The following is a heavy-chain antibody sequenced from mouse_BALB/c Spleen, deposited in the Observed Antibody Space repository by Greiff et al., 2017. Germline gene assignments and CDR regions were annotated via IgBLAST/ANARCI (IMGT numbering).Heavy chain of an antibody. V-gene: IGHV14-1*02. CDR3: ARHGYDGGYYAMDY. CDR1: GFNIKDYY. J-gene: IGHJ4*01. CDR2: IDPANGNT. Sequence: EVMLVESGAELVRPGALVKLSCKASGFNIKDYYMHWVKQRPEQGLEWIGRIDPANGNTKYDPKFQGKATITADTSSNTAYLQLSSLTSEDTAVYYCARHGYDGGYYAMDYWGQGTSVTVSS. D-gene: IGHD2-2*01.